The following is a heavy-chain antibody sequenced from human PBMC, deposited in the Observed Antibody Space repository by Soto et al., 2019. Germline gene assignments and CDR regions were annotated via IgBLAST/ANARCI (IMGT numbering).Heavy chain of an antibody. CDR3: AKLRGGFGQLWGYFDY. CDR2: ISGSGGST. J-gene: IGHJ4*02. D-gene: IGHD3-10*01. Sequence: EVQLLESGGGLVQPGGSLRLSCAASGFTFSSYAMSWVRQAPGKGLEWVSAISGSGGSTYYADSVKGRFTISRDNSKNSLDLQVTSLGAEDTGVYYCAKLRGGFGQLWGYFDYLGQGTLVTVSS. CDR1: GFTFSSYA. V-gene: IGHV3-23*01.